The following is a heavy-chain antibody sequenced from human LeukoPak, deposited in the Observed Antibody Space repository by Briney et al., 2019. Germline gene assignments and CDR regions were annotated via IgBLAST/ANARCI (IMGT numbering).Heavy chain of an antibody. V-gene: IGHV3-66*04. Sequence: PGGSLRLSCAASGFTVSSNYISWVRQAPGKGLEWVSVIYSAGTTYYADSVKGRFTISRDNSKNTLYLQMNSLRVENTAVYYCARQSTPVLPFDIWGQGTMVTVSS. J-gene: IGHJ3*02. CDR2: IYSAGTT. CDR1: GFTVSSNY. CDR3: ARQSTPVLPFDI.